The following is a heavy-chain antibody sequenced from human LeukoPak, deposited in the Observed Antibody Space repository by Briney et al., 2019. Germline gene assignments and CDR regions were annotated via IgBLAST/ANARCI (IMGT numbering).Heavy chain of an antibody. CDR1: GGSISSYY. J-gene: IGHJ4*02. Sequence: KSSETLSLTCTVSGGSISSYYWSWIRQPPGKGLEWIGYIYYSGSTNYNPSLKSRVTISVDTSKNQFSLKLSSVTAADTAVYYCARGRIVVVTGYYFDYWGQGTLVTVSS. V-gene: IGHV4-59*12. D-gene: IGHD3-22*01. CDR2: IYYSGST. CDR3: ARGRIVVVTGYYFDY.